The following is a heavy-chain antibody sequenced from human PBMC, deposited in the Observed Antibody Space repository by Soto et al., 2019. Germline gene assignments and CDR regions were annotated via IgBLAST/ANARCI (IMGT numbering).Heavy chain of an antibody. V-gene: IGHV5-51*01. Sequence: GEPMRISCNGSGYIFTSYWIGWVRQMPGKGLEWMGIIYPGDSDTRYSPSFQGQVTISADKSISTAYLQWSSLKASDTAMYYCARQKGVYSYGYQDYWGQGTLVTVSS. CDR1: GYIFTSYW. CDR3: ARQKGVYSYGYQDY. D-gene: IGHD5-18*01. J-gene: IGHJ4*02. CDR2: IYPGDSDT.